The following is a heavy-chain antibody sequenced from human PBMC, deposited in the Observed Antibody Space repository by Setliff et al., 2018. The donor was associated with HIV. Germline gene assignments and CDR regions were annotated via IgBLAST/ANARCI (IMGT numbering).Heavy chain of an antibody. CDR2: MNPNSGNT. J-gene: IGHJ6*03. V-gene: IGHV1-8*02. CDR1: GYTFSSYD. Sequence: ASVKVSCKASGYTFSSYDINWVRQATGQGLEWMGWMNPNSGNTGYAQKFQGRVTMTRDTSISIAYMELNNLKFEDTAVYYCARARRDSYDRGRRNHYYIDVWGKGATVTVSS. D-gene: IGHD3-22*01. CDR3: ARARRDSYDRGRRNHYYIDV.